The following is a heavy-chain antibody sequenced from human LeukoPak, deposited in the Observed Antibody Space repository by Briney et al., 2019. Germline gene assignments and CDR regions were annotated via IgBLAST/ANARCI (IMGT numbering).Heavy chain of an antibody. J-gene: IGHJ6*04. CDR2: IDWDDDK. Sequence: SGPTLVNPTQTLTLTCTFSGFSLSTSGMCGSWIRQPPGKALEWLALIDWDDDKYYSPSLKTRLTISKDTSKNQVVLTMTNMDPVDTATYSCARTPADIVVVPAAMRHYYYGMDVWGKGTTVTVSS. V-gene: IGHV2-70*01. D-gene: IGHD2-2*01. CDR3: ARTPADIVVVPAAMRHYYYGMDV. CDR1: GFSLSTSGMC.